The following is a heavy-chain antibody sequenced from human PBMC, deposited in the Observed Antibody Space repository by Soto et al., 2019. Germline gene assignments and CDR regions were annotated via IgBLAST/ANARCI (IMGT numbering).Heavy chain of an antibody. V-gene: IGHV4-59*08. Sequence: QVQLQQSGPGLVKPSETLSLTCSVSSGPSSSHNWGWIRQPPGRGLEWIGYVYSTGGPSYNPSLKRRVNISTDTSTNHISLTPTSVTAADTAVYYCVRQGIGNLHGLVDVWGQGTTVRVSS. CDR2: VYSTGGP. D-gene: IGHD1-1*01. CDR3: VRQGIGNLHGLVDV. CDR1: SGPSSSHN. J-gene: IGHJ6*02.